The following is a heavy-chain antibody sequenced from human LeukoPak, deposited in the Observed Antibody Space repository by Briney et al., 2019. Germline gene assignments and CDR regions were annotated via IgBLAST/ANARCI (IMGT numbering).Heavy chain of an antibody. Sequence: GGSLRLSCAASGFTFSDYYMSWIRQAPGKGLEWVSYISSSSSYTNYADSVKGRFTISRDNAKNSLYLQMNSLRAEDTAVCYCARVAYDSSGYPPGAFDIWGQGTMVTVSS. D-gene: IGHD3-22*01. CDR1: GFTFSDYY. CDR2: ISSSSSYT. V-gene: IGHV3-11*05. CDR3: ARVAYDSSGYPPGAFDI. J-gene: IGHJ3*02.